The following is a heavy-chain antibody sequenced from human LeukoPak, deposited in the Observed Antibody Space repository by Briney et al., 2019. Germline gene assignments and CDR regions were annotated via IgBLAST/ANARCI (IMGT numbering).Heavy chain of an antibody. V-gene: IGHV1-69*04. CDR3: ARDLSGSYCYDH. D-gene: IGHD1-26*01. CDR2: IIPILGIA. J-gene: IGHJ5*02. CDR1: GGTFSSYT. Sequence: SVKVSCKASGGTFSSYTIRWVRQAPGQGLEWMGRIIPILGIANYAQKFQGRVTITADKSTSTAYMELSSLRSEDTAVYYCARDLSGSYCYDHWGQGTLVTVSS.